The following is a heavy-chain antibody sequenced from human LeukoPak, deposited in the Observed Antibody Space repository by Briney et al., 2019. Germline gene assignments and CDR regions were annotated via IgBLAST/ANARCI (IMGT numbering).Heavy chain of an antibody. Sequence: PGGSLRLSCAASGFTFSSYGMHWVRQAPGKGLEGVAVIWYDGSNKYYADSVKGRFTISRDNFKNTLYLQMNSLRAEDTAVYYCARDPASFSYYYYYYYMDVWGKGTTVTVSS. J-gene: IGHJ6*03. D-gene: IGHD3-16*02. CDR3: ARDPASFSYYYYYYYMDV. CDR1: GFTFSSYG. CDR2: IWYDGSNK. V-gene: IGHV3-33*01.